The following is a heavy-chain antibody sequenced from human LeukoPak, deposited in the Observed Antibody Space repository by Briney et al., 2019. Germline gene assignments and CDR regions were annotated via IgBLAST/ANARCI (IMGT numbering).Heavy chain of an antibody. CDR3: ARDFSSSSTVYYYHYMDV. J-gene: IGHJ6*03. CDR1: GGSISSRPYY. V-gene: IGHV4-39*07. D-gene: IGHD6-6*01. Sequence: SETLSLTCTVSGGSISSRPYYWGWVRQPPGKGLEWIGTISYSGTTYYSPSLKSRVTISLDTSKNQSSLKLSSVTAADTAIYYCARDFSSSSTVYYYHYMDVWGKGTTVTVSS. CDR2: ISYSGTT.